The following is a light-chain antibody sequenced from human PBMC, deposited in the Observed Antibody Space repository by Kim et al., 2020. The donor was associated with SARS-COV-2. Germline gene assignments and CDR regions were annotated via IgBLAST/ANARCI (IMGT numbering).Light chain of an antibody. Sequence: DIQLTQSPSFLSASVGDRVTITCRAGQGIARHLAWYQQKPGKAPKLLVNAASTLQSGVPSRFSGSGSGTEFTLTISSLQPEDFAIYYCQQLNSYPWTFGHGTKVDIK. V-gene: IGKV1-9*01. CDR3: QQLNSYPWT. CDR1: QGIARH. CDR2: AAS. J-gene: IGKJ1*01.